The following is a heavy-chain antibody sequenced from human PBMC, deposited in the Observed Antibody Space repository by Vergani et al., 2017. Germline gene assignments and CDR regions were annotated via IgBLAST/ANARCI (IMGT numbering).Heavy chain of an antibody. V-gene: IGHV3-53*01. CDR2: IYSGGST. CDR3: ARGMEY. CDR1: GGSISSGGYS. J-gene: IGHJ4*02. Sequence: LQLQESGSGLVKPSQTLSLTCAVSGGSISSGGYSWSWIRQPPGKGLEWVSVIYSGGSTYYADSVKGRFTISRDNSKNTLYLQMNSLRAEDTAVYYCARGMEYWGQGTLVTVSS. D-gene: IGHD1-1*01.